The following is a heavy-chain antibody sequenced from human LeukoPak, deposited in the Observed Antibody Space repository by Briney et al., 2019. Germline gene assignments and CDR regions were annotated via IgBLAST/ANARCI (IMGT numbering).Heavy chain of an antibody. CDR3: AKQPLYGDYLDY. CDR2: ISGSGGST. Sequence: QPSETLSLTCTVSGGSISSYYWSWIRQPPGKGLEWVSAISGSGGSTYYADSVKGRFTISRDNSKNTLYLQMNSLRAEDTAVYYCAKQPLYGDYLDYWGQGTLVTVSS. V-gene: IGHV3-23*01. J-gene: IGHJ4*02. D-gene: IGHD4-17*01. CDR1: GGSISSYY.